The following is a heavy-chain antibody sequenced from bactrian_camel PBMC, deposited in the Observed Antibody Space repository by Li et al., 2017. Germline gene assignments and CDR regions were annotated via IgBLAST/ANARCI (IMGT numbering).Heavy chain of an antibody. Sequence: QVQLVESGGGSVQPGGSLRLSCAASGYAVSRKRMAWFRQVPGKEREGVAAIAANGRTVYADSVKGRFTISQGSVKNTVYLQLDSLESEDTAMYYCAKGAGGSHLDFWGQGTQVTVS. CDR2: IAANGRT. CDR1: GYAVSRKR. D-gene: IGHD6*01. CDR3: AKGAGGSHLDF. V-gene: IGHV3S53*01. J-gene: IGHJ4*01.